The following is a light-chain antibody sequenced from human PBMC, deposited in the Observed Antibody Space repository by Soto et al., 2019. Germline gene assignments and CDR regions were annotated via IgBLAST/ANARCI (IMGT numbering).Light chain of an antibody. CDR1: QSFSSSF. CDR3: QQYADSSWT. Sequence: VLTQSQSNRSVSRGEGAARSCRSSQSFSSSFLAWYQQKPGQAPRPLIYGASSRATGIPDRFSGSGSGTDFALTISRLEPEDLAVYYCQQYADSSWTFGQGTKVDI. J-gene: IGKJ1*01. CDR2: GAS. V-gene: IGKV3-20*01.